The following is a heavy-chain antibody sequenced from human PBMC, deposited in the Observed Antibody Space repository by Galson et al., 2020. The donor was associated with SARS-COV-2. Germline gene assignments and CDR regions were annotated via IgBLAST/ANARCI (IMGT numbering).Heavy chain of an antibody. J-gene: IGHJ3*02. D-gene: IGHD1-26*01. CDR2: VITTGST. V-gene: IGHV4-61*02. Sequence: SETLSLTSVVSGASISSGTNYCNWILKTAGNGLEWIRRVITTGSTNYNPSLKSRVTVSLDKSKNQFSLKLTSVTAADTAMYYCAGDTKWESGASEIWGQGTMVTVSS. CDR3: AGDTKWESGASEI. CDR1: GASISSGTNY.